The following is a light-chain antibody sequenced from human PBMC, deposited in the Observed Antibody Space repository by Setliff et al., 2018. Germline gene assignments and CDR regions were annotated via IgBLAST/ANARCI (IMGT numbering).Light chain of an antibody. CDR1: SSDIGGYNY. CDR2: EVN. V-gene: IGLV2-8*01. J-gene: IGLJ1*01. CDR3: SSYAGSRNFYV. Sequence: LAQPPSASVSPGQSVTISCTGTSSDIGGYNYVSWYQQHPGKAPKLMIYEVNKRPSGVPDRFSGSKSGNTASLTVSGLQAEDEADYYCSSYAGSRNFYVFGTGTKVTVL.